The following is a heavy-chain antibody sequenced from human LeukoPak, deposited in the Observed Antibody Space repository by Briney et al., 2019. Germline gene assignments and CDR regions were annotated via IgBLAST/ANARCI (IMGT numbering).Heavy chain of an antibody. CDR3: ARADCSGGSCYQSNYYYMDV. V-gene: IGHV1-69*13. D-gene: IGHD2-15*01. Sequence: SVKVSCKASGGTFSSYAISWVRQAPGQGLEWMGGIIPIFGTANYAQKFQGRVTITADESTSTAYMELSSLRSEDTAVYYCARADCSGGSCYQSNYYYMDVWGKGTTVTISS. CDR1: GGTFSSYA. J-gene: IGHJ6*03. CDR2: IIPIFGTA.